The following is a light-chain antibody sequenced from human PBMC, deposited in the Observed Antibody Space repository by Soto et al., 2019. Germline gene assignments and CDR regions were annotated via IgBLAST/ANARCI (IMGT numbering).Light chain of an antibody. CDR2: EVS. V-gene: IGLV2-8*01. Sequence: QSALTQPPSASGSPGQSVTISCTGTSSDVVGYNYVSWYQQHPGKAPKLMIYEVSKRPSGVPDRFSGSKSGNTASLTVSGLQAEDEAGYYCSSYAGSNNFEVFGTGTKVTVL. J-gene: IGLJ1*01. CDR1: SSDVVGYNY. CDR3: SSYAGSNNFEV.